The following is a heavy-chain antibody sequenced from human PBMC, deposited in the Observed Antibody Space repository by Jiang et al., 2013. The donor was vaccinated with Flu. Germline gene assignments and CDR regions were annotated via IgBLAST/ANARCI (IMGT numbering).Heavy chain of an antibody. CDR2: VYYGST. D-gene: IGHD1-26*01. V-gene: IGHV4-39*01. CDR3: ARHRGGRYRGNYYFFDY. Sequence: GLVKPSETLSLTCTVSGDSLTNTNYYWGWIRLPPGKGLEWIGSVYYGSTYYNPFLSSRVTISADTSKKQFSLNLSSVTAADTAVYYCARHRGGRYRGNYYFFDYWGQGTLVTVSS. CDR1: GDSLTNTNYY. J-gene: IGHJ4*02.